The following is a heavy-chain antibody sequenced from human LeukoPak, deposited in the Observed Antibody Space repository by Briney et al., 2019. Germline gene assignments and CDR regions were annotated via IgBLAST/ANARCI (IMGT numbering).Heavy chain of an antibody. D-gene: IGHD3-9*01. V-gene: IGHV3-53*01. CDR2: IYSGGST. CDR3: ARGYYDILTGYSPLDY. J-gene: IGHJ4*02. CDR1: GFTFSSYS. Sequence: GGSLRLSCAASGFTFSSYSMNWVRQAPGKGLEWVSVIYSGGSTYYADSVKGRFTISRDNSKNTLYLQMNSLRAEDTAVYYCARGYYDILTGYSPLDYWGQGTLVTVSS.